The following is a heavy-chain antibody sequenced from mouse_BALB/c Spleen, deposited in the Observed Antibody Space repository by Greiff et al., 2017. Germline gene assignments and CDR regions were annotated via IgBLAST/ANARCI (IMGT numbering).Heavy chain of an antibody. D-gene: IGHD2-14*01. V-gene: IGHV1-5*01. CDR1: GYSFTSYW. CDR3: ARSYPGTTGWYFDY. Sequence: VQLQQSGTVLARPGASVKMSCKASGYSFTSYWMHWVKQRPGQGLEWIGAIYPGNSDTSYNQKFKGKAKLTAVTSASTAYMELSSLTNEDSAVYYCARSYPGTTGWYFDYWGQGTTLTVSS. J-gene: IGHJ2*01. CDR2: IYPGNSDT.